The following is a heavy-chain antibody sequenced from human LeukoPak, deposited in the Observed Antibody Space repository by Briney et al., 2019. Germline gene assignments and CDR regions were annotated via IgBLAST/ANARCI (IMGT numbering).Heavy chain of an antibody. Sequence: GGSLRLSCAASGFTFSDHYMDWVRQAPGKGLEWVAVISYDGSNKYYADSVKGRFTISRDNSKNTLYLQMNSLRAEDTAVYYCAREGRIVGATSSAMYYFDYWGQGTLVTVSS. CDR1: GFTFSDHY. J-gene: IGHJ4*02. CDR3: AREGRIVGATSSAMYYFDY. V-gene: IGHV3-30-3*01. CDR2: ISYDGSNK. D-gene: IGHD1-26*01.